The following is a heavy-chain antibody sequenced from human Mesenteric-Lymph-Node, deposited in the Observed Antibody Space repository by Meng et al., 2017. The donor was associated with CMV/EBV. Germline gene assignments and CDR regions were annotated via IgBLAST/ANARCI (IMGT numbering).Heavy chain of an antibody. CDR1: GYTFSSYA. CDR2: INIVEDKT. V-gene: IGHV1-3*04. Sequence: QVQLVQSGAEVKKPGASVKVSFKAAGYTFSSYAMHWVRQAPGQRLEWMGWINIVEDKTKTSQNFQCRFTLTRDTSANTSYMELSSLRSDDTAVYYCARTNNWGFDYWGQGTLVTVSS. CDR3: ARTNNWGFDY. J-gene: IGHJ4*02. D-gene: IGHD3-16*01.